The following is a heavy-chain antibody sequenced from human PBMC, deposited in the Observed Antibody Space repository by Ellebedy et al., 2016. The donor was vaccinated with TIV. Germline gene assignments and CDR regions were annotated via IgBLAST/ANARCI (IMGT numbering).Heavy chain of an antibody. CDR1: GGSFSGHY. J-gene: IGHJ1*01. D-gene: IGHD2-21*02. CDR3: ARHEGCGGDCYSFQH. CDR2: INHSGST. V-gene: IGHV4-34*01. Sequence: MPSETLSLTCAVYGGSFSGHYWSWIRQPPGKGLEWIGEINHSGSTNYNPSLKSRVTISVDTSKNQFSLKLSSVTAADTAVYYCARHEGCGGDCYSFQHWGQGTLVTVSS.